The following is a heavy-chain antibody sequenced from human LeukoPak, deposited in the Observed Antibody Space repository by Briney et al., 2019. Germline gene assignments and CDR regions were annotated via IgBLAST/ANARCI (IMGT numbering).Heavy chain of an antibody. V-gene: IGHV5-51*01. CDR3: ARPYTQLCVSDAFDI. CDR1: GYSFTSYW. Sequence: GESLKISCKGSGYSFTSYWIGGVRQMPGKGLEWMGIIYPGDSDTRYSPSFQGQVTISADKSISTAYLQWSSLKASDTAMYYCARPYTQLCVSDAFDIWGQGTMVTVSS. J-gene: IGHJ3*02. CDR2: IYPGDSDT. D-gene: IGHD5-18*01.